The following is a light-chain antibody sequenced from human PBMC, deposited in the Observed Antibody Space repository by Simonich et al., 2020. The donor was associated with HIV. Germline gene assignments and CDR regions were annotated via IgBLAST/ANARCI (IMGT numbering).Light chain of an antibody. CDR1: QSVSSSY. V-gene: IGKV3-20*01. J-gene: IGKJ1*01. CDR2: GAS. CDR3: QQYSKWSKT. Sequence: EIVLTQSPGTLSLSPGERATLSCRASQSVSSSYLAWYQQKPGQAPRLLIYGASSRATGIPARFSGSGSGTEFTLTISSMQSEDFAVYYCQQYSKWSKTFGQGTKVEIK.